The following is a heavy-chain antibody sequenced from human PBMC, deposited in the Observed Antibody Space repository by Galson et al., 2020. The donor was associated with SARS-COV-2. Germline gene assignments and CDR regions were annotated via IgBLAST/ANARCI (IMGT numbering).Heavy chain of an antibody. V-gene: IGHV3-66*02. CDR1: GFSVTNTY. J-gene: IGHJ4*02. Sequence: GESLKISCAASGFSVTNTYMDWVRQAPGKGLEWVSLIFGDGRTFYADSVKGRFTISRDTRKNTLHLQMSGLRLDDTAVYYCLKEAPGAQPDDWGQGTLVTVSS. D-gene: IGHD7-27*01. CDR3: LKEAPGAQPDD. CDR2: IFGDGRT.